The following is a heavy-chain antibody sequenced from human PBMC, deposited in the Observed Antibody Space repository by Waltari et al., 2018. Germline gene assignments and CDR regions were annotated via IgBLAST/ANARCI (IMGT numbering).Heavy chain of an antibody. V-gene: IGHV4-30-2*01. J-gene: IGHJ2*01. CDR2: IYHSGST. D-gene: IGHD5-18*01. CDR3: ARVAYSYGSATSIYFDL. CDR1: GGSISSGGYS. Sequence: QLQLQESGSGLVKPSQTLSLTCAVSGGSISSGGYSWSWIRQPPGKGLEWIWYIYHSGSTYYNPSLKSRVTISVDRSKNQFSLKLSSVTAADTAVYYCARVAYSYGSATSIYFDLWGRGTLVTVSS.